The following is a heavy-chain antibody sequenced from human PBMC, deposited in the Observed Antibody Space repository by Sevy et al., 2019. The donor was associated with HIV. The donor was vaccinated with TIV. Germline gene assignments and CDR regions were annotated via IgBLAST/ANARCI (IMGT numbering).Heavy chain of an antibody. D-gene: IGHD2-2*02. Sequence: GGSLRLSCLASGFTFENFGMHWVRQAPGKGLEWVAYVSHAGSEQYYPDSVRGRFTISRDNSKNTLYLQIYSLRGDDTALFYCARDLYRIVDLWGQGTTVTVSS. V-gene: IGHV3-30-3*01. CDR2: VSHAGSEQ. J-gene: IGHJ6*02. CDR3: ARDLYRIVDL. CDR1: GFTFENFG.